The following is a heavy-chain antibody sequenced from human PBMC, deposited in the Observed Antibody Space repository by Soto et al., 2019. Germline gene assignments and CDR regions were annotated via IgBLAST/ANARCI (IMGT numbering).Heavy chain of an antibody. V-gene: IGHV4-30-4*01. J-gene: IGHJ5*02. D-gene: IGHD4-17*01. CDR2: IYYSGST. CDR3: ARGPQDDGDYVLT. Sequence: QVQLQESGPGLVKPSQTLSLTCTVSGGSISSGDYYWSWIRQPPGKGLEWIGYIYYSGSTYYNPSLKSRVTISVGTSKNQFSLKLSSVTAADTAVYYCARGPQDDGDYVLTWGQGTLVTVSS. CDR1: GGSISSGDYY.